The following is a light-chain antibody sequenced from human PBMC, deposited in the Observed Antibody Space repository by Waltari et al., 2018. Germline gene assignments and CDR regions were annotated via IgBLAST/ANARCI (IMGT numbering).Light chain of an antibody. CDR3: QHYVRLPVT. CDR1: PSIGKY. CDR2: DAY. J-gene: IGKJ1*01. Sequence: DIVLTQFPGTLSLSAGERATLSCRASPSIGKYLAWYQLRPGQAPRLLIYDAYIRAAGIPGRLSGSGSGTDFSLTISRLEPDDFAMYYCQHYVRLPVTFGQGTKVEIK. V-gene: IGKV3-20*01.